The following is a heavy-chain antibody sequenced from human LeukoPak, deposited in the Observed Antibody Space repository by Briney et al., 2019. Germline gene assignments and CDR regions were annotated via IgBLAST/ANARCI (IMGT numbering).Heavy chain of an antibody. CDR3: AREREYGMDV. J-gene: IGHJ6*02. CDR2: INHSGST. V-gene: IGHV4-34*01. CDR1: GGSFSGYY. Sequence: PSETLSLTCAVYGGSFSGYYWSWIRQPPGKGLEWIGEINHSGSTNYNPSLKSRVTMSVDTSKNQFSLKLSSVTAADTAVYYCAREREYGMDVWGQGTTVTASS.